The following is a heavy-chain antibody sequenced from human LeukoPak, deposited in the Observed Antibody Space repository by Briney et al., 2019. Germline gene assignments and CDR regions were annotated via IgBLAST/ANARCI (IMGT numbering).Heavy chain of an antibody. V-gene: IGHV3-23*01. CDR3: TKDYDTVGYYSSDY. Sequence: PGGSLRLSCAASGLTFSDYAMSWVRQVPGKGLEWVSTLSGSGTTTFYANSVKGRFTISRDSSKNTLYLQMNSLRAADTALYYCTKDYDTVGYYSSDYWGQGTLVTVSS. D-gene: IGHD3-22*01. CDR1: GLTFSDYA. CDR2: LSGSGTTT. J-gene: IGHJ4*02.